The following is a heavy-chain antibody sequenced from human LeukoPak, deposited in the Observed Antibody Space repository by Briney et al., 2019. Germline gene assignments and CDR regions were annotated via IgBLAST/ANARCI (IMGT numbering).Heavy chain of an antibody. CDR2: MNPNSGNT. J-gene: IGHJ5*02. V-gene: IGHV1-8*02. CDR1: GYTFSNYG. D-gene: IGHD3-10*01. Sequence: ASVKVSCKSSGYTFSNYGISWVRQATGQGLEWMGWMNPNSGNTGYAQKLQGRVTMTRNTSISTAYMELSSLTSEDTAVYYCARGRSSWGFGESKGWFDPWGQGTLVTVSS. CDR3: ARGRSSWGFGESKGWFDP.